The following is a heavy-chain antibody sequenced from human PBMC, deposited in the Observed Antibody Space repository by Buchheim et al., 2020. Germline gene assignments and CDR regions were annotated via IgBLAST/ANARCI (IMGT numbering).Heavy chain of an antibody. D-gene: IGHD1-26*01. J-gene: IGHJ6*02. V-gene: IGHV1-69*02. CDR2: IIPIRGME. Sequence: QVQLVQSGAEVKKPGSSVKVSCKASGGTFSNYTISWVRQAPGQGLEWMGRIIPIRGMEKYARKFQGRVTMSADKSTSTAYMELSSLRSEDTAVYYCAVGSWPYGMDVWGQGTT. CDR1: GGTFSNYT. CDR3: AVGSWPYGMDV.